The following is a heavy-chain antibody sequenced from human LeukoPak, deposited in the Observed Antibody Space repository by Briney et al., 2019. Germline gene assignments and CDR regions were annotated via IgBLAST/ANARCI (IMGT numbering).Heavy chain of an antibody. CDR3: ASAHYDYNTAYFDY. J-gene: IGHJ4*02. D-gene: IGHD5-24*01. V-gene: IGHV3-48*02. Sequence: GGSLRLSCAASGFTFSSYSMNWVRQAPGKGLEWASYISSSTSSIYYADSVKGRFTISRDNAKNSLYLQMNSLRDEDAAVYYCASAHYDYNTAYFDYWGQGTLVTVSS. CDR1: GFTFSSYS. CDR2: ISSSTSSI.